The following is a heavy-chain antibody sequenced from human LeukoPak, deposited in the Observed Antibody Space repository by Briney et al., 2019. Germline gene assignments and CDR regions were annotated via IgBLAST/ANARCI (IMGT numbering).Heavy chain of an antibody. CDR3: GRDPKLGIRGYTYGYIDY. CDR1: GYSFTSYA. CDR2: INTNTGNP. V-gene: IGHV7-4-1*02. Sequence: ASVKVSCKASGYSFTSYALNWVRQAPGQGLEWMGWINTNTGNPTYAQGFTGRYVFSLDTSINTAYLQISGLKADDTAVYYCGRDPKLGIRGYTYGYIDYWGQGTLVTVSS. D-gene: IGHD5-18*01. J-gene: IGHJ4*02.